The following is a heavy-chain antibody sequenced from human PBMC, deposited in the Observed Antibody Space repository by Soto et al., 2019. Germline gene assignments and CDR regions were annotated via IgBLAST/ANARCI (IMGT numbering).Heavy chain of an antibody. CDR2: IKSDGSST. V-gene: IGHV3-74*01. CDR1: GFLFSTYW. J-gene: IGHJ4*02. Sequence: EVQLVESGGGLVQPGGSLRLSCAASGFLFSTYWMFWVRQVPRKGLLWVSRIKSDGSSTSYADSVKGRFTISRDNTKNSLFLEMTNLRAEDTAVYYCAIGGGAYNSFDHWGQGILVTVSS. D-gene: IGHD3-16*01. CDR3: AIGGGAYNSFDH.